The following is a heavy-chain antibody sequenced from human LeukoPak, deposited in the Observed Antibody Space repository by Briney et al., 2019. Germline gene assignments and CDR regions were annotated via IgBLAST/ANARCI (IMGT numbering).Heavy chain of an antibody. Sequence: PGGSLRLSCAASGFTFSSYGMSWVRQAPGKGLEWVSAISGSGGSTYYADSVKGRFTISRDNSKNTLYLQMNSLRAEDTSVYYCAKGAGYCSGGSCYSVGFYYYYYMDVWGKGTTVTISS. V-gene: IGHV3-23*01. J-gene: IGHJ6*03. D-gene: IGHD2-15*01. CDR2: ISGSGGST. CDR1: GFTFSSYG. CDR3: AKGAGYCSGGSCYSVGFYYYYYMDV.